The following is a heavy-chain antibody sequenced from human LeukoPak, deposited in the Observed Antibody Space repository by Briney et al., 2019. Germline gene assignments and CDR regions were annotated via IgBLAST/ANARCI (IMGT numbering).Heavy chain of an antibody. CDR2: IRSKANNYAT. V-gene: IGHV3-73*01. CDR3: MSLTQNAFDI. Sequence: PGESLILSCAASGVTFSGSAMHWVRQASGKGLEWVGRIRSKANNYATAFATSVKGRFTISRDDSKNTVYLQMNSLKTEDTAVYYCMSLTQNAFDIWGQGTMVTVSS. CDR1: GVTFSGSA. J-gene: IGHJ3*02.